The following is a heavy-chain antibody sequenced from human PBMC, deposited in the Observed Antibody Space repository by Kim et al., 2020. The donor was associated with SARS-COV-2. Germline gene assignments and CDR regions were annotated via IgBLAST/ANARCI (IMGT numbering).Heavy chain of an antibody. CDR1: GYTFTSYY. D-gene: IGHD2-15*01. J-gene: IGHJ5*02. Sequence: ASVKVSCKASGYTFTSYYMHWVRQAPGQGLEWMGIINPSGGSTSYAQKFQGRVTMTRDTSTSTVYMELSSLRSEDTAVYYCALTPPLYCSGGSCGWFDPWGQGTLVTVSS. CDR2: INPSGGST. V-gene: IGHV1-46*01. CDR3: ALTPPLYCSGGSCGWFDP.